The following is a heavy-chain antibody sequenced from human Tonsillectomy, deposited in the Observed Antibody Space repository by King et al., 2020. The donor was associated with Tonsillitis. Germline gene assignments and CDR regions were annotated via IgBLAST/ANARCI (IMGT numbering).Heavy chain of an antibody. Sequence: QLVQSGAEVKKPGSSVKVSCKASGGTLRSYAISWVRQAPVQGLECMGGIIPIFGTINYAQKFQGRVTITADKATSTAYMELSRLRSEDTAVYYCVFYYDSSGYYTEYYFEYWGQGTLVTVSS. CDR1: GGTLRSYA. CDR2: IIPIFGTI. CDR3: VFYYDSSGYYTEYYFEY. J-gene: IGHJ4*02. V-gene: IGHV1-69*06. D-gene: IGHD3-22*01.